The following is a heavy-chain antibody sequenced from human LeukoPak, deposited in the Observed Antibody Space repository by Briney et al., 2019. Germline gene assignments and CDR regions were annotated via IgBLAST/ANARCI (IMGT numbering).Heavy chain of an antibody. CDR1: GYTFTSYG. D-gene: IGHD3-22*01. CDR3: ARKGYYYDSSGYPADAFDI. V-gene: IGHV1-18*01. J-gene: IGHJ3*02. CDR2: ISAYNGNT. Sequence: GASVKVSCKASGYTFTSYGISWVRQAPVQGLERMGLISAYNGNTNYTQKLQGRVTMATDTSTSTAYLELRSLRSDDTAVYYCARKGYYYDSSGYPADAFDIWGQGTMLTVSS.